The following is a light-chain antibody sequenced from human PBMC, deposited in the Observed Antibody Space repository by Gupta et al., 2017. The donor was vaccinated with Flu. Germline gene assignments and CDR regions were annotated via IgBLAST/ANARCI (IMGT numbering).Light chain of an antibody. J-gene: IGLJ1*01. Sequence: SSLTQPASVSGSPGQSITISCTGTSSDVGSYNLVSWYQQHPGKAHKLMIYEGSKRPSGVSNRFSGSKSGNTASRTFDGLQAEDEADYYCCSYAGSSSLNYVYGTGTKVTVL. V-gene: IGLV2-23*01. CDR2: EGS. CDR1: SSDVGSYNL. CDR3: CSYAGSSSLNYV.